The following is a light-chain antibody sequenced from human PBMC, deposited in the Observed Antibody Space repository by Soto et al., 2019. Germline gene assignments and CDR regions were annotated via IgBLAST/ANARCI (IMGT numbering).Light chain of an antibody. V-gene: IGKV4-1*01. CDR3: QQYYTLPLT. CDR1: HSVLFTSNNKNY. J-gene: IGKJ4*01. Sequence: DIVMTQSPDSLAVSLGERATINCESRHSVLFTSNNKNYLAWYQQKPGQPPKLLLSWASDRESGAPQRFSGSGSGTLFTLSISSLQAEDVAVYYCQQYYTLPLTFGGGTKV. CDR2: WAS.